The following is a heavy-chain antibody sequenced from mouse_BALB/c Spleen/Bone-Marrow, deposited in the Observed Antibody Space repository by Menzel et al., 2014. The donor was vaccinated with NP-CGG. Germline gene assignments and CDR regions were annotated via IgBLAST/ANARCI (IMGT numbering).Heavy chain of an antibody. Sequence: EVQRVESGGGLVQPGGSLRLSCATSGFTFTDYYMNWVRQPPGKALEWLAFIRNKANGYTTEYSASVKGRFTISRDNSQSILYLQMNTLRAEDSATYYCARDRGGLPFDSWGQGTTLTVSS. CDR3: ARDRGGLPFDS. J-gene: IGHJ2*01. CDR2: IRNKANGYTT. V-gene: IGHV7-3*02. CDR1: GFTFTDYY.